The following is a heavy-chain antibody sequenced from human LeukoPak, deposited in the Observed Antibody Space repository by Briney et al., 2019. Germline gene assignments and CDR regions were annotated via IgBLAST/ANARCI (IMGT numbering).Heavy chain of an antibody. CDR1: GFAFNNYA. CDR3: VKDVCTSPRCLLYSDS. V-gene: IGHV3-23*01. D-gene: IGHD2-2*01. Sequence: GGSLRLSCRTSGFAFNNYAMNWVRQLPGKGLEWVSGISGFNTYYADSVNGRFTISRDNSKNVLYLQMNRLRVEDTAVYYCVKDVCTSPRCLLYSDSWGQGALVTVSS. CDR2: ISGFNT. J-gene: IGHJ4*02.